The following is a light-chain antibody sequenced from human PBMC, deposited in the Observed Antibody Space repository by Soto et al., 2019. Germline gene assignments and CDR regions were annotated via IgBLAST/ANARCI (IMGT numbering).Light chain of an antibody. CDR3: CSYAGSYNVI. CDR1: SSDVGGYNY. CDR2: DVT. Sequence: QSALTQPRSVSGSPGQSVTISCTGTSSDVGGYNYVSWYQQHPGEAPKLMIYDVTKRPSGVPDRFSGSKSGNTASLTISGLLAEDEADYYCCSYAGSYNVIFGGGTKLTVL. V-gene: IGLV2-11*01. J-gene: IGLJ2*01.